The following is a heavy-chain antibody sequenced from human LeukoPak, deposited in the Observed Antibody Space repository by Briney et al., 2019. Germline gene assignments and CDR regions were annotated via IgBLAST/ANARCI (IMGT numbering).Heavy chain of an antibody. V-gene: IGHV4-59*11. CDR3: ARDLVTVTKGFDI. CDR1: DDSFSSHY. Sequence: PSETLSLTCAVSDDSFSSHYWTWIRQPPGKGLEWIGYISYIGSTNYNPSLKSRVTISIDTSKIQFSLKLSSVTAADTAVCYCARDLVTVTKGFDIWGQGTMVSVSS. D-gene: IGHD4-17*01. J-gene: IGHJ3*02. CDR2: ISYIGST.